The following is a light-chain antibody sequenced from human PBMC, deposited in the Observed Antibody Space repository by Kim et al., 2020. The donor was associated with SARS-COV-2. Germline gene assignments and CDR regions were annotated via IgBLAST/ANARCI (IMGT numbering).Light chain of an antibody. J-gene: IGLJ3*02. CDR3: QSYDSSNWV. CDR2: EDN. V-gene: IGLV6-57*04. Sequence: LTQPHSVSGSPGKTVTISCTRSSGSIASNYVQWYQQRPGSAPTTVIYEDNQRPSGVPDRFSGSIDSSSNSASLTISGLKTEDEADYYCQSYDSSNWVFGGGTQLTVL. CDR1: SGSIASNY.